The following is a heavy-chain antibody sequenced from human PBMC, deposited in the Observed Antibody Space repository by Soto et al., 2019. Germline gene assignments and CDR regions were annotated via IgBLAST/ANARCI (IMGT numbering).Heavy chain of an antibody. CDR2: IYYSGST. D-gene: IGHD3-22*01. V-gene: IGHV4-30-4*01. CDR1: GGSISSGDYY. Sequence: SETLSLTCTVSGGSISSGDYYWSWIRQPPGKGLEWIGYIYYSGSTYYNPSLKSRVTISVDTSKNQFSLKLSSVTAADTAVYYCARAKYYDSSGYPPHFDYWGQGSLVTVSS. CDR3: ARAKYYDSSGYPPHFDY. J-gene: IGHJ4*02.